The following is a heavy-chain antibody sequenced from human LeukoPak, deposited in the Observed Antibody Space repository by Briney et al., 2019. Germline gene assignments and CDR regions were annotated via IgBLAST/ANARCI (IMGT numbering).Heavy chain of an antibody. CDR3: ARDGYGGNSFDY. J-gene: IGHJ4*02. V-gene: IGHV1-2*04. Sequence: ASVKVSCKASGYTFTGYYMHWVRQAPGQGLEWMGWINPNSGDTNYAQKFQGWVTMTRDTSISTASMELSRLRSDDTAVYFCARDGYGGNSFDYWGQGTLVTVSS. D-gene: IGHD4-23*01. CDR2: INPNSGDT. CDR1: GYTFTGYY.